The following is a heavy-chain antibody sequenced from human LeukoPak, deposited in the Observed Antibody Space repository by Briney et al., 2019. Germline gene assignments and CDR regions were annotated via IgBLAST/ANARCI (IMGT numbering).Heavy chain of an antibody. CDR2: IYYSGST. J-gene: IGHJ6*03. Sequence: ASETLSLTCTVSGGSISSSSYYWGWIRQPPGKGLEWIGSIYYSGSTYYNPSLKSRVTISVDTSKNQFSLKLNSVTAADTAVYYCAKKDYYYMDVWGKGTTVTVSS. CDR1: GGSISSSSYY. V-gene: IGHV4-39*07. CDR3: AKKDYYYMDV.